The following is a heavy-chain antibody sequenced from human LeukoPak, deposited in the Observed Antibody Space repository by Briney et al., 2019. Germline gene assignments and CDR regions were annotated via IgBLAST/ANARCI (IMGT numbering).Heavy chain of an antibody. CDR1: GGSISSGGYY. V-gene: IGHV4-31*03. Sequence: SQTLSLTCTVSGGSISSGGYYWSWIRQHPGKGLEWIGYIYYSGSTYYNPSLKSRVTISVDTSKNQFSLKLSSVTAAGTAVYYCARTIAVATGWFDPWGQGTLVTVSS. D-gene: IGHD6-19*01. J-gene: IGHJ5*02. CDR3: ARTIAVATGWFDP. CDR2: IYYSGST.